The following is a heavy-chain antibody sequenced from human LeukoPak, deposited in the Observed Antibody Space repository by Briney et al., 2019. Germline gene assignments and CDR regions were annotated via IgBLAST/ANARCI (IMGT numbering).Heavy chain of an antibody. V-gene: IGHV3-48*03. Sequence: GGSLRLSCAASGFTFSNYEMNWVRQAPGKGLEWISYTTSTGFTKYYADSVRGRFTISRDNAKNSLYLQMNSLRAGDTAVYYCARGFCSGGTCYFLIAFDYWGQGTLVTVPS. J-gene: IGHJ4*02. CDR1: GFTFSNYE. CDR2: TTSTGFTK. D-gene: IGHD2-15*01. CDR3: ARGFCSGGTCYFLIAFDY.